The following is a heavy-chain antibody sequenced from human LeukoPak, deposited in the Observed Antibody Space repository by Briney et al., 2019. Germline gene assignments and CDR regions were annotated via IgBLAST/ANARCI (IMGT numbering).Heavy chain of an antibody. CDR3: AKDLLYYYGSGSYYFDY. V-gene: IGHV3-30*18. J-gene: IGHJ4*02. CDR1: GFTFSSYG. Sequence: GRSLRLSCAASGFTFSSYGMHWVRQAPGKGLEWVAVISYDGSNKYYADSVKGRFTISRDNSKNTLYLQMNSLRAEDTAVYYCAKDLLYYYGSGSYYFDYWGQGTLVTVSS. CDR2: ISYDGSNK. D-gene: IGHD3-10*01.